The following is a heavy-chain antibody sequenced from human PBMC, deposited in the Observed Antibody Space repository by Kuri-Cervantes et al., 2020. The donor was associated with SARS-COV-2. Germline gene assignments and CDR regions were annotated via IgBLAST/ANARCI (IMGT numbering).Heavy chain of an antibody. CDR1: GFSFSSYS. D-gene: IGHD3-3*01. V-gene: IGHV3-48*02. Sequence: GGSLRLSCAASGFSFSSYSMNWVRQAPGKGLEWVSYISRSSSNIYYADSVEGRFTISRDNAKNSLYLQMHGLRDEDTAVYFCARDPGAHGGDLYFDYWGQGTLVTVSS. CDR3: ARDPGAHGGDLYFDY. J-gene: IGHJ4*02. CDR2: ISRSSSNI.